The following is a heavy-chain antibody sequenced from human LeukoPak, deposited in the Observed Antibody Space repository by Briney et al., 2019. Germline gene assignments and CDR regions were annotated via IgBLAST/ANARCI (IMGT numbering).Heavy chain of an antibody. CDR3: ARLYYGSGSYYNGNWFDP. D-gene: IGHD3-10*01. CDR1: GGSISSSSYY. J-gene: IGHJ5*02. CDR2: IHHSGST. Sequence: SETLSLTCTVSGGSISSSSYYWGWIRQPPGKGLEWIGEIHHSGSTSYNPSLKSRVTISVDTSKNQFSLKLSSVTAADTAVYYCARLYYGSGSYYNGNWFDPWGQGTLVTVSS. V-gene: IGHV4-39*07.